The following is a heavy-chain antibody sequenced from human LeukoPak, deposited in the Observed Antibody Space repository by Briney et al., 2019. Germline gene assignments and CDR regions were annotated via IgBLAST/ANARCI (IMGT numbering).Heavy chain of an antibody. D-gene: IGHD3-10*01. CDR2: INAGNGNT. Sequence: ASVKVSCKASGYTFTSYAMHWVRQAPGQRLEWMGWINAGNGNTKYSQKFQGRVTITRDTSASTAYMELSSLRSEDTAVYYCARLDYYGSGSYYPLAYWDQGTLVTVSS. V-gene: IGHV1-3*01. CDR1: GYTFTSYA. CDR3: ARLDYYGSGSYYPLAY. J-gene: IGHJ4*02.